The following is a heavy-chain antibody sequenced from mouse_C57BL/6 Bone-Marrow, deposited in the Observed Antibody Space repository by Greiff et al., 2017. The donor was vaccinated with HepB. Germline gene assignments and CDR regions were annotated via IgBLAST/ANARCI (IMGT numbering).Heavy chain of an antibody. J-gene: IGHJ3*01. V-gene: IGHV5-4*01. Sequence: EVQLVESGGGLVKPGGSLKLSCAATGFTFSSYAMSWVRQTPEKRLEWVATISDGGSYTYYPDNVKGRFTISRDNAKNNLYLQMSHPKSEDTAMYYCARVPAYWGQGTLVTVSA. CDR3: ARVPAY. CDR2: ISDGGSYT. CDR1: GFTFSSYA.